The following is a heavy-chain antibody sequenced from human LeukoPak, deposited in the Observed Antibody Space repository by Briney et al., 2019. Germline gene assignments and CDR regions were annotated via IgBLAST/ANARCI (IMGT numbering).Heavy chain of an antibody. D-gene: IGHD2-2*01. Sequence: SETLSLTCAVYGGSFSGYYWSWIRQPPGKGLEWIGEINHSGSTNYNPSLKSRVTISVDASKNQFSLKLSSVTAADTAVYYCARENMRYCSSTSCYVRGAKGRNGMDVWGQGTTVTVSS. CDR1: GGSFSGYY. CDR2: INHSGST. CDR3: ARENMRYCSSTSCYVRGAKGRNGMDV. V-gene: IGHV4-34*01. J-gene: IGHJ6*02.